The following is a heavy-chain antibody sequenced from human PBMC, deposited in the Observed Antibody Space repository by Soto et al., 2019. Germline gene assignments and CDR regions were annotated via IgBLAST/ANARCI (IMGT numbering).Heavy chain of an antibody. Sequence: GASVKVSCKASGGTFSSYAISWVRQAPGQGLEWMGGIIPIFGTANYAQKSQGRVTITADESTSTAYMELSSLRSEDTAVYYCARDLITMVRGVIITQYYYYGMDVWGQGTTVTVSS. V-gene: IGHV1-69*13. CDR1: GGTFSSYA. J-gene: IGHJ6*02. CDR2: IIPIFGTA. D-gene: IGHD3-10*01. CDR3: ARDLITMVRGVIITQYYYYGMDV.